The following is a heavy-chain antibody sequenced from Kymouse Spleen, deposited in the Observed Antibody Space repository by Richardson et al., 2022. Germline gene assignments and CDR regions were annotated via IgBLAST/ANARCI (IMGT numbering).Heavy chain of an antibody. J-gene: IGHJ6*02. CDR3: ARGGSGWYGYYYGMDV. V-gene: IGHV3-13*01. D-gene: IGHD6-19*01. Sequence: EVQLVESGGGLVQPGGSLRLSCAASGFTFSSYDMHWVRQATGKGLEWVSAIGTAGDTYYPGSVKGRFTISRENAKNSLYLQMNSLRAGDTAVYYCARGGSGWYGYYYGMDVWGQGTTVTVSS. CDR1: GFTFSSYD. CDR2: IGTAGDT.